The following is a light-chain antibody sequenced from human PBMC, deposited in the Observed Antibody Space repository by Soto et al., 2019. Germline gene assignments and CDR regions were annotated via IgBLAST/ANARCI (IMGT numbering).Light chain of an antibody. CDR3: QQYGSSRPRFT. Sequence: EIVLTQSPGTLSLSPGERATLSCRASQSVSSSYLAWYQQKPGQAPRLLIYGASSRATGIPDRFSGSGSGTDFTLTISRLEPEDFAVYYCQQYGSSRPRFTFGPGTKVDIK. J-gene: IGKJ3*01. V-gene: IGKV3-20*01. CDR2: GAS. CDR1: QSVSSSY.